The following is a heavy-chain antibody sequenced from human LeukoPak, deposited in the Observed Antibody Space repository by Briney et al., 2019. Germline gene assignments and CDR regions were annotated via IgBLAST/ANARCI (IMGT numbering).Heavy chain of an antibody. CDR2: ISWDGGST. D-gene: IGHD1-7*01. CDR1: GFPFDDYA. J-gene: IGHJ4*02. CDR3: AKVGGIRNWNYHYDY. Sequence: GGSLRLSCAASGFPFDDYAMHWVRQAPGKGLEWVSLISWDGGSTYYADSVKGRFTISRDNSKNSLYLQMNSLRAEDTALYYCAKVGGIRNWNYHYDYWGQGTLVTVSS. V-gene: IGHV3-43D*03.